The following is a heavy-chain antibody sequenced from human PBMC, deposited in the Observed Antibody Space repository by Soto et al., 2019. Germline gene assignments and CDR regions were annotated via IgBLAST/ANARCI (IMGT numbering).Heavy chain of an antibody. Sequence: GESLTLSCKCSGYNFTGYWIRWVRQTPGKGLEWMGIIYPGDSDTRYSPSFQGQVTISADKSISTAYLQGSSLKAWDTAMYYCEGQSRDAFDIWGQGTMVTVSS. CDR3: EGQSRDAFDI. CDR1: GYNFTGYW. CDR2: IYPGDSDT. V-gene: IGHV5-51*01. J-gene: IGHJ3*02.